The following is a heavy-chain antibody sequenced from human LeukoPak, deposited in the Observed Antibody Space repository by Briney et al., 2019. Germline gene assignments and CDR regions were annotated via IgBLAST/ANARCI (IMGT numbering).Heavy chain of an antibody. Sequence: ASVRVSCKASGYTFTAYYMDWGRQAPGQGLEWMGWINPNTGDTNYAQTFQGRVTMTRDTSINTAYMELSRLRSDDTAVYYCARPRISSGYIYAYLYWGQGTLVTVSS. CDR1: GYTFTAYY. V-gene: IGHV1-2*02. D-gene: IGHD5-18*01. CDR3: ARPRISSGYIYAYLY. J-gene: IGHJ4*02. CDR2: INPNTGDT.